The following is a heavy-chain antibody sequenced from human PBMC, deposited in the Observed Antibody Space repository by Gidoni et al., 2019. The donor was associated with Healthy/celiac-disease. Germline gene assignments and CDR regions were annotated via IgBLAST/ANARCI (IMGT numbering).Heavy chain of an antibody. Sequence: QVQLQQWGAGMLKPSETLSLTCAVYGGSFRGYYWSWIRQPPGKGLDWIGEINHSGITNYNPSLKCRVTISVDTSKNQFSLKLSSVTAADTAVYYCAGGGYCSGGSCPDGAFDIWGQGTMVTVSS. J-gene: IGHJ3*02. V-gene: IGHV4-34*01. CDR2: INHSGIT. D-gene: IGHD2-15*01. CDR3: AGGGYCSGGSCPDGAFDI. CDR1: GGSFRGYY.